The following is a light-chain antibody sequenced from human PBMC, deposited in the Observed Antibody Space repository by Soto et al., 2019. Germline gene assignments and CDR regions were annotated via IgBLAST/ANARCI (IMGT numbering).Light chain of an antibody. J-gene: IGKJ1*01. V-gene: IGKV4-1*01. Sequence: DIVMTQSPDSLAVSLGERATINCKSSQTVLDSSNNKDYLTWYQQKPGQPPNLLIYWASTREFGVPDRFSGSGSGTDFTLAISSLHPEDFTTYYCQQSYGIPQTFGPGTKVDIK. CDR3: QQSYGIPQT. CDR2: WAS. CDR1: QTVLDSSNNKDY.